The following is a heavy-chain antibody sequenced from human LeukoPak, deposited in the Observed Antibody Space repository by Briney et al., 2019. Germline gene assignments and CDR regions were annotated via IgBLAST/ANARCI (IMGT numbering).Heavy chain of an antibody. V-gene: IGHV3-23*01. D-gene: IGHD3-10*01. CDR2: ISGSGGST. J-gene: IGHJ6*02. CDR3: ARDLGDYYYGMDV. Sequence: GGSLRLSCTASGFTFSSYAMSWVRQAPGKGLEWVSAISGSGGSTYYADSVKGRFTISRDNAKNSLYLQMNSLRAEDTAVYYCARDLGDYYYGMDVWGQGTTVTVSS. CDR1: GFTFSSYA.